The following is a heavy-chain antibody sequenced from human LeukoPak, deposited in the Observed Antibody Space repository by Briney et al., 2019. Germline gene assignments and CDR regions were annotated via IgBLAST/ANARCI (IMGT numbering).Heavy chain of an antibody. D-gene: IGHD2-15*01. CDR1: GYTFTSYG. CDR2: ISAYNGNT. Sequence: ASVKVSCKASGYTFTSYGISWVRQAPGQGLEWMGWISAYNGNTNYAQKLQGRVTMTTDTSTSTAYMELRSLRSDDTAVYYCARKMVAPTPSNWFDTWGQGTLVTVSS. CDR3: ARKMVAPTPSNWFDT. V-gene: IGHV1-18*01. J-gene: IGHJ5*02.